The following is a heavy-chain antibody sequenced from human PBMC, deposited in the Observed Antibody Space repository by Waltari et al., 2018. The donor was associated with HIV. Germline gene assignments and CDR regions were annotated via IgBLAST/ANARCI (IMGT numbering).Heavy chain of an antibody. CDR3: ARDWAHSSSWSRYYYHGMDV. J-gene: IGHJ6*02. CDR1: GFTVSSNY. D-gene: IGHD6-13*01. CDR2: IYSGGST. Sequence: EVQLVEAGGGLVQPGGSLRPSCPAPGFTVSSNYISWVAPAPGKGLEGVSVIYSGGSTYYADSVKGRFTISRDNSKNTLYLQMNSLRAEDTAVYYCARDWAHSSSWSRYYYHGMDVWGQGTTVTVSS. V-gene: IGHV3-66*01.